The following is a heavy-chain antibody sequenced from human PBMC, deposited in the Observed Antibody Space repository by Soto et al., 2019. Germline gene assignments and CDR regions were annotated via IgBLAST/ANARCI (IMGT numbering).Heavy chain of an antibody. CDR2: IIPIFGTA. CDR1: GGTFSSYA. D-gene: IGHD2-2*01. Sequence: SVKVSCKASGGTFSSYAISWVRQAPGQGLEWMGGIIPIFGTANYAQKFQGRVTITADESTSTAYMELSSLRSEDTAVYYCASKGVPAATGYNYYRMDVWGQGTTVTVSS. J-gene: IGHJ6*02. CDR3: ASKGVPAATGYNYYRMDV. V-gene: IGHV1-69*13.